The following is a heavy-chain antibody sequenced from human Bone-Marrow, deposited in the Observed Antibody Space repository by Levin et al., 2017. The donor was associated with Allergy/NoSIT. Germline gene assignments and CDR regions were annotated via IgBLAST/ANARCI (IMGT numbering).Heavy chain of an antibody. CDR1: GYTFTSYG. V-gene: IGHV1-18*01. CDR2: ISAYNGNT. D-gene: IGHD6-13*01. Sequence: GASVKVSCKASGYTFTSYGISWVRQAPGQGLEWMGWISAYNGNTNYAQKLQGRVTMTTDTSTSTAYMELRSLRSDDTAVYYCARTHPKGGYSSSWPEAGDYWGQGTLVTVSS. CDR3: ARTHPKGGYSSSWPEAGDY. J-gene: IGHJ4*02.